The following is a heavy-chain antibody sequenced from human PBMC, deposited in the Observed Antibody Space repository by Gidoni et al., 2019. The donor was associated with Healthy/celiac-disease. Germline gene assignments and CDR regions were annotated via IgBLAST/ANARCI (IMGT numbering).Heavy chain of an antibody. V-gene: IGHV3-23*01. CDR2: IIGSVGST. D-gene: IGHD3-10*01. CDR3: AKAWNYYYVSGSYYNVDY. J-gene: IGHJ4*02. Sequence: EVQLLESGGGWVQHGVSLRRACAAAGFNFSSDAMIWVRQALGKGLGWVSPIIGSVGSTSYADSVKGRFTISRDNSKNTLYLQMNSLRAEDTAVYYCAKAWNYYYVSGSYYNVDYWGQGTLVTVSS. CDR1: GFNFSSDA.